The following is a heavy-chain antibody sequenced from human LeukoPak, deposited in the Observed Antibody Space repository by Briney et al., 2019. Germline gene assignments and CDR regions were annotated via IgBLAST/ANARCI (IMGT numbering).Heavy chain of an antibody. Sequence: SETLSLTCTVSGGSISSSSYYWGWIRQPPGKGLEWIGSIYYSGSTYYNPSLKSRVTKSVDTSKNQFSLKLSSVTAADTAVYYCAREEGLYSNYCFDYWGQGTLVTVSS. V-gene: IGHV4-39*07. J-gene: IGHJ4*02. D-gene: IGHD4-11*01. CDR2: IYYSGST. CDR1: GGSISSSSYY. CDR3: AREEGLYSNYCFDY.